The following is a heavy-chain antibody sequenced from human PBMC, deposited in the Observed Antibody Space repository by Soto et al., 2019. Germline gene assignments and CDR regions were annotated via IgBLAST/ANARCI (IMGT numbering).Heavy chain of an antibody. CDR1: GASISGFY. Sequence: SETLSLTCTVSGASISGFYWSWIRKSAGKGLEWIGRIYATGTTDYYPSLKSRVMMSVDTSKKQFSLKLRSVTAADTAVYYCVRDGTKTLRDWFDPWGQGISVTVSS. CDR2: IYATGTT. CDR3: VRDGTKTLRDWFDP. D-gene: IGHD1-1*01. V-gene: IGHV4-4*07. J-gene: IGHJ5*02.